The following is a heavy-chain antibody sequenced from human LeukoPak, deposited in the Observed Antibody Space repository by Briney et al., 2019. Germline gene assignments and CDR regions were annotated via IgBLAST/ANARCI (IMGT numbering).Heavy chain of an antibody. J-gene: IGHJ6*04. V-gene: IGHV4-34*01. Sequence: PSETLSLTCAVYGGSFSGYYWSWIRQPPGKGLEWIGEINHSGSTNYNPSLKSRVTISVDTSKNQFSLKLSSVTVADTAVYYCARERGVDTAIYYYYYGMGVWGKGTTVTVSP. CDR3: ARERGVDTAIYYYYYGMGV. CDR1: GGSFSGYY. D-gene: IGHD5-18*01. CDR2: INHSGST.